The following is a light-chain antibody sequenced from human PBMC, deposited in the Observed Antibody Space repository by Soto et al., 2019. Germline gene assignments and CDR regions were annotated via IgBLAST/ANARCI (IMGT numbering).Light chain of an antibody. V-gene: IGLV4-69*01. CDR1: SGHSSYA. CDR2: LNSDGSH. J-gene: IGLJ3*02. Sequence: QSVLTQSPSASASLGASVKLTCTLSSGHSSYAIAWHQQQPEKGPRYLMNLNSDGSHSKGDGIPDRFSGSSSGAERYLTISSLQSEDEPDYYCQTWGTGIWVFGGGTKLTVL. CDR3: QTWGTGIWV.